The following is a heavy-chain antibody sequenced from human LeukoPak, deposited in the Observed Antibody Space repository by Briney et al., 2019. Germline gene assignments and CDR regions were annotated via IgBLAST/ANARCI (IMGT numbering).Heavy chain of an antibody. D-gene: IGHD6-6*01. CDR2: MNPNSGNT. J-gene: IGHJ6*02. V-gene: IGHV1-8*01. CDR1: GYTFTSYD. CDR3: ARAPQIAARHRYYYYGMDV. Sequence: ASVKVSCKASGYTFTSYDINWVRQATGQGLEWMGWMNPNSGNTGYAQKFQGRVTMTRNTSISTVYMELSSLRSEDTAVYYCARAPQIAARHRYYYYGMDVRGQGTTVTVSS.